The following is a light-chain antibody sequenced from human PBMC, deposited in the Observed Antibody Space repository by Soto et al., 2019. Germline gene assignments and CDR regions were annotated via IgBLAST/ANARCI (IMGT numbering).Light chain of an antibody. CDR3: NSYTSRYTFV. J-gene: IGLJ1*01. CDR2: EVN. Sequence: QSALTQPASVSGSPGQSITISCTGTSSDVGGYNYVSWYQQHPGKAPKLMIYEVNNRPSEVSNRFSGSKSGNTASLTISGLQPEDEAHYYCNSYTSRYTFVLGTGTKYTV. CDR1: SSDVGGYNY. V-gene: IGLV2-14*01.